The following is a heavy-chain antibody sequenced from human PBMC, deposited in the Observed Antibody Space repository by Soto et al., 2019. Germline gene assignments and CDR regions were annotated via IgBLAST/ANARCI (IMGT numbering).Heavy chain of an antibody. CDR1: GFTFSSYG. CDR2: IWYDGSNK. CDR3: ARDFFSGSYTSDY. J-gene: IGHJ4*02. Sequence: PGGSLRLSCAASGFTFSSYGMHWVRQAPGKGLEWVAVIWYDGSNKYYADSVKGRFTISRDNSKNTLYLQMNSLRAEDTAVYYCARDFFSGSYTSDYWGQGTLVTV. D-gene: IGHD1-26*01. V-gene: IGHV3-33*01.